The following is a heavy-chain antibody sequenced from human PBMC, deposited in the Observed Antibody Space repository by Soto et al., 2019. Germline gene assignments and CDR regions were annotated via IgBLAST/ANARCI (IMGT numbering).Heavy chain of an antibody. CDR2: IIPILGIA. J-gene: IGHJ3*02. CDR3: ATAVPAAMFGAFDI. V-gene: IGHV1-69*02. Sequence: PVKVSCKASGDTFSSYTISWVRKAPGQGLEWMGRIIPILGIANYAQKFQGRVTITADKSTSTAYMELSSLRSEDTAVYYCATAVPAAMFGAFDIWGQGTMVTVSS. CDR1: GDTFSSYT. D-gene: IGHD2-2*01.